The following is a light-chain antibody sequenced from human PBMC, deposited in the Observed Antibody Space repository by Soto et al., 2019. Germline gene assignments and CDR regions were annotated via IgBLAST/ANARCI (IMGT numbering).Light chain of an antibody. CDR2: DAS. CDR3: QQYNSYSKP. Sequence: DIQMTQSPSTLSASVGDRLTITCRASQSISSWLAWYQQKPGKAPKLLIFDASSLESGVPSRFSGSGSGTEFTLTISSLQPDDFATYYCQQYNSYSKPFGQGTKVDVK. CDR1: QSISSW. V-gene: IGKV1-5*01. J-gene: IGKJ1*01.